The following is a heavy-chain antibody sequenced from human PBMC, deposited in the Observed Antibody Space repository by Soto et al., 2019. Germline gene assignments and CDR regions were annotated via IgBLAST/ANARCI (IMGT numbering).Heavy chain of an antibody. J-gene: IGHJ3*01. V-gene: IGHV4-59*01. CDR2: IRYSVKT. CDR3: ARVQYTVVTPFDL. D-gene: IGHD2-21*02. Sequence: QVQLQESGPGLVEPSETLSLTCTVSGGSLTNYFWTWIRQSPGKGLEWIAYIRYSVKTGYNPSLKSRVTISLDTPKNQFSLNLTSVTAADTAIYYCARVQYTVVTPFDLWGQGTMVIVSA. CDR1: GGSLTNYF.